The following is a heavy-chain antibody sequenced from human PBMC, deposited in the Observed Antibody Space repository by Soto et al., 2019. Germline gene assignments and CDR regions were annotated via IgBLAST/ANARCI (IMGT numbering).Heavy chain of an antibody. CDR1: GSTFRNHI. Sequence: QVQVVQSGAEVKKRGASVRVSCKTSGSTFRNHIITWVRQYPGQGLEWMGSIIPMLDVTNYAQKFQGRVTISADRFTSTDDMEVGSLSSGDTAAYYCARVSPIGSIFSGHDDVDSWGQGTLVTVSS. J-gene: IGHJ4*02. CDR2: IIPMLDVT. CDR3: ARVSPIGSIFSGHDDVDS. D-gene: IGHD5-12*01. V-gene: IGHV1-69*02.